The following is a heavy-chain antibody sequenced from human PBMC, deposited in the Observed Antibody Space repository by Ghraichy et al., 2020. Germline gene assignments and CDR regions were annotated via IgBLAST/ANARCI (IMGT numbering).Heavy chain of an antibody. D-gene: IGHD3-10*01. J-gene: IGHJ6*02. V-gene: IGHV1-18*01. CDR1: GYTFTSYG. Sequence: ASVKVSCKASGYTFTSYGISWVRQAPGQGLELMGWISAYNGNTNYAQKLQGRVTMTTDTSTSTAYMELRSLRSDDTAVYYCARVLGGSGSYYNVPLYYYYGMDVWGQGTTVTVSS. CDR2: ISAYNGNT. CDR3: ARVLGGSGSYYNVPLYYYYGMDV.